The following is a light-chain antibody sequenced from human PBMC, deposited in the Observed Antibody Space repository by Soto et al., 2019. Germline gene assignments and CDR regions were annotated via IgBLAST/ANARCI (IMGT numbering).Light chain of an antibody. V-gene: IGLV1-47*02. CDR1: SPNIGTNY. Sequence: QSVLTQPPSASGAPGQRVTISCSGSSPNIGTNYVNWYQQLPGTAPRLLIHTNNQRPSGVPDRFSGSKSGTSASLAISGLRSEDEADYSCATWDASLSGGVFGGGTKVTVL. CDR3: ATWDASLSGGV. CDR2: TNN. J-gene: IGLJ3*02.